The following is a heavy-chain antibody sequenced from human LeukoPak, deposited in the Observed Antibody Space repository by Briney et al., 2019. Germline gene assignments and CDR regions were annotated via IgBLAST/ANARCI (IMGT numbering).Heavy chain of an antibody. V-gene: IGHV6-1*01. CDR3: ARDQVGSGRPNFDH. CDR1: GDSVSSNSAA. CDR2: TYYRSTWSN. D-gene: IGHD6-19*01. Sequence: SQTLSLTCALSGDSVSSNSAAWGWLRQSPSRGLEWLGRTYYRSTWSNDYAVAVNSRITINPDTSKNQFSLQLNSVTPEDTAVYYCARDQVGSGRPNFDHWGQGTLVTVSS. J-gene: IGHJ4*02.